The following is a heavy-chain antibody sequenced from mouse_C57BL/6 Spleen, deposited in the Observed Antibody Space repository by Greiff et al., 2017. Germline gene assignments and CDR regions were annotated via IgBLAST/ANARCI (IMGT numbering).Heavy chain of an antibody. D-gene: IGHD2-4*01. CDR2: ISSGGSYT. Sequence: EVQGVESGGDLVKPGGSLKLSCAASGFSFSSYGMSWVRQTPDKRLEWVATISSGGSYTYYPDSVKGRFTITRDNAKNTLYLQMSSLKSEDTAMYYCARSNYDGDFDVWGTGTTVTFSS. CDR3: ARSNYDGDFDV. J-gene: IGHJ1*03. CDR1: GFSFSSYG. V-gene: IGHV5-6*01.